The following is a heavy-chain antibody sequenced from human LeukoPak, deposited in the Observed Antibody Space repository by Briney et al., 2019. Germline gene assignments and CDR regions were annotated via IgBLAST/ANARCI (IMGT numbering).Heavy chain of an antibody. V-gene: IGHV1-69*13. J-gene: IGHJ5*02. Sequence: SVTVSFKASGGTFSSYAISWVRQAPGQGLEWMGGIIPIFGTANYAQKFQGRVTITADEATSTAYMELSSLRSEDTAVYYCARDPALYCSGGSCSDKYNWFDPWGQGTLVTVSS. CDR3: ARDPALYCSGGSCSDKYNWFDP. D-gene: IGHD2-15*01. CDR1: GGTFSSYA. CDR2: IIPIFGTA.